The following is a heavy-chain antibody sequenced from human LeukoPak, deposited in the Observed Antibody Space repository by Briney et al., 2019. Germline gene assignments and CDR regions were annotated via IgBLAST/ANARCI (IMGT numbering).Heavy chain of an antibody. CDR2: IRSKANDHAT. Sequence: GGSLRLSCAGSGFTFSGSAMHWVRQSPGKGLEWVGRIRSKANDHATAYAASVRGRFTISRDDSENTAYLQMNSLKTEDTAIYYCTRRLMTTVNDYWGQGTLVTVSS. D-gene: IGHD4-17*01. CDR1: GFTFSGSA. V-gene: IGHV3-73*01. J-gene: IGHJ4*02. CDR3: TRRLMTTVNDY.